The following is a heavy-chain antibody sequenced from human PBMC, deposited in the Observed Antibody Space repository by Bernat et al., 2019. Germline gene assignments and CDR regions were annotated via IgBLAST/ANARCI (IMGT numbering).Heavy chain of an antibody. J-gene: IGHJ5*02. Sequence: QVQLVQSGAEVKKPGSSVKVSCKASGGTFSSYAISWVRQAPGQGLEWMGGIIPIFGTANYAQKFQGRVTITADESTSTAYMELSSLRSEDTAVYYCARGFHPQLWFGELWGNWFDPWGQGTLVTVSS. CDR1: GGTFSSYA. CDR2: IIPIFGTA. V-gene: IGHV1-69*12. CDR3: ARGFHPQLWFGELWGNWFDP. D-gene: IGHD3-10*01.